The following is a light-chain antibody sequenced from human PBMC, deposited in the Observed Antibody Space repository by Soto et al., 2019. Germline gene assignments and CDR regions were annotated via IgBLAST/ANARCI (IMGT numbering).Light chain of an antibody. CDR2: DAS. J-gene: IGKJ4*01. CDR3: QQRNTWPLT. CDR1: QSISSY. V-gene: IGKV3-11*01. Sequence: ETVLTQFPATLSLSPGERATLSCRASQSISSYLAWYQQKPGQAPRLLIYDASNRATGIPARFSGSASGTDFTLTISSLEPEDFAVYCCQQRNTWPLTFGGGTKVEIK.